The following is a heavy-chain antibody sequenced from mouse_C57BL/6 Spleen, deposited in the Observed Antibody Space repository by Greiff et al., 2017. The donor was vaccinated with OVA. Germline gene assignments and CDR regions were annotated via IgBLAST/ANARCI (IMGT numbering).Heavy chain of an antibody. CDR2: IYPGDGDT. V-gene: IGHV1-82*01. J-gene: IGHJ2*01. CDR3: ASRAYDDYFDD. Sequence: QVQLQQSGPELVKPGASVKISCKASGYAFSSSWMNWVKQRPGKGLEWIGRIYPGDGDTNYNGKFKGKDTLTADKSSSTAYMQLSSLTSEDSAVYCCASRAYDDYFDDRGQTTTLTVS. D-gene: IGHD2-10*01. CDR1: GYAFSSSW.